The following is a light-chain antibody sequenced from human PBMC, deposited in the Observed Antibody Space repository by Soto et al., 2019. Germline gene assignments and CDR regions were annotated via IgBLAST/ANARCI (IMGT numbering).Light chain of an antibody. CDR1: QSVGKY. Sequence: EIVMTQSPATLSLSPGERATLSCRASQSVGKYLVWYQQKPGQAPRLLIYDASNRAPGIPARFSGSGSGTNFTITISSLEPEDFEVYYCQQRGNRPPWTAGHGTKADIK. CDR3: QQRGNRPPWT. CDR2: DAS. J-gene: IGKJ1*01. V-gene: IGKV3-11*01.